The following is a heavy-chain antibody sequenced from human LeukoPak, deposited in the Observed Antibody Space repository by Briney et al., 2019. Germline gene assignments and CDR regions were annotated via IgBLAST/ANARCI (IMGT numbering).Heavy chain of an antibody. J-gene: IGHJ6*02. D-gene: IGHD5-24*01. CDR3: AREREMATNSQYYYGMDI. Sequence: GGSLRLSCAASGFTVNTYSINWVRQAPGKGLEWVASITTTTTSTYYTDSVKGRFTVSRDNAKNSLYLQMNSLRAEDTAVYYCAREREMATNSQYYYGMDIWGPGATVTVSS. CDR2: ITTTTTST. V-gene: IGHV3-21*01. CDR1: GFTVNTYS.